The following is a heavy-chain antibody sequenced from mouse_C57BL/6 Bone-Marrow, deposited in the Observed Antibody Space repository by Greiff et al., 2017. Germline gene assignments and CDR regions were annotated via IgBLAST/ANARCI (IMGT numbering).Heavy chain of an antibody. CDR1: GFSLSTFGMG. D-gene: IGHD1-1*01. V-gene: IGHV8-8*01. J-gene: IGHJ2*01. CDR3: ARTHYYGSSSYYFDY. Sequence: QVQLKESGPGILQPSQTLSLTCSFSGFSLSTFGMGVGWIRQPSGKGLEWLAHILWDDDKYYNPALKSRLTISKDTSKNQVFLKIANVDTADTATYYCARTHYYGSSSYYFDYWGQGTTLTVSS. CDR2: ILWDDDK.